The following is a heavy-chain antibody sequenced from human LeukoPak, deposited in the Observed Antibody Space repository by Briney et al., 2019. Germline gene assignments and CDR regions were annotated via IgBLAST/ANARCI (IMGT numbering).Heavy chain of an antibody. CDR2: ISSSGSTI. Sequence: KPGGSLRLSCAASGFTSSDYYMSWIRQAPGKGLEWVSYISSSGSTIYYAGSVKGRFTISRDNAKNSLYLQMNSLRAEDTAVYYCARARDGYNPGAFDIWGQGTMVTVSS. D-gene: IGHD5-24*01. CDR1: GFTSSDYY. J-gene: IGHJ3*02. V-gene: IGHV3-11*04. CDR3: ARARDGYNPGAFDI.